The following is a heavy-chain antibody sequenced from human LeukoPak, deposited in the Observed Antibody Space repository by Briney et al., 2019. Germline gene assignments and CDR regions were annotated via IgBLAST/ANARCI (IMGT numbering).Heavy chain of an antibody. CDR2: IWYDGSNK. CDR3: ARGTHRRYSSSSVGPFDY. V-gene: IGHV3-33*08. D-gene: IGHD6-6*01. J-gene: IGHJ4*02. Sequence: GGSLRLSCAASGFTFSSYSMNWVRQAPGKGLEWVAVIWYDGSNKYYADSVKGRFTISRDNSKNTLYLQMNSLRAEDTAVYYCARGTHRRYSSSSVGPFDYWGQGTLVTVSS. CDR1: GFTFSSYS.